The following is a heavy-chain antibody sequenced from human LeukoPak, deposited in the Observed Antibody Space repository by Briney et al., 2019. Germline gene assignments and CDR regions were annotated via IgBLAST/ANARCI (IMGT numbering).Heavy chain of an antibody. CDR3: VRLGSGWSMDY. CDR1: GFTFGDYG. D-gene: IGHD6-19*01. V-gene: IGHV3-33*01. J-gene: IGHJ4*02. Sequence: PGRSLRLSCRTSGFTFGDYGMSWFRQAPGKGLEWVALIWNDGSDNYYAESVKGRFTISRDNSKNTVYLQMNSLRGDDTAAYYCVRLGSGWSMDYWGQGTLVTVSS. CDR2: IWNDGSDN.